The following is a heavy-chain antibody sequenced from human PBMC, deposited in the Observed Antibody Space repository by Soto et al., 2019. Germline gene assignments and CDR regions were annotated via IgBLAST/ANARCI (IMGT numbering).Heavy chain of an antibody. V-gene: IGHV1-18*01. CDR1: GYTFTSYG. Sequence: QVQLVQSGAEVKKPGASVKVSCKASGYTFTSYGISWVRQAPGQGLEWMGWISANNGNTKYAQNFQGRVAMTTDTSTSTAYMELRSLRSDDTAVYYCARAYSPGLFDPWGQGTLVTVSS. J-gene: IGHJ5*02. CDR2: ISANNGNT. D-gene: IGHD2-15*01. CDR3: ARAYSPGLFDP.